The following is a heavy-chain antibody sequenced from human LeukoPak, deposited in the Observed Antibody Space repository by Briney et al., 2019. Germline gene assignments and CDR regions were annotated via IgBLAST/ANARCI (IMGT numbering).Heavy chain of an antibody. V-gene: IGHV3-30*18. Sequence: GGSLRLSCAASGFTFSSYGMHWVRQAPGKGLEWVAVISYDGSNKYYADSVKGRFTISRDNSKNTLYLQMNSLRAEDTAVYYCAKDDEYSSSSRLDYWGQGTLVTVSS. CDR2: ISYDGSNK. CDR1: GFTFSSYG. CDR3: AKDDEYSSSSRLDY. J-gene: IGHJ4*02. D-gene: IGHD6-6*01.